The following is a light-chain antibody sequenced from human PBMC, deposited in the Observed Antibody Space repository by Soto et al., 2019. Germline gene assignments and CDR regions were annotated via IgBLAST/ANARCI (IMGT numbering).Light chain of an antibody. CDR3: SSYTSSSTPYV. V-gene: IGLV2-14*01. CDR1: SSDVGGYNY. J-gene: IGLJ1*01. CDR2: DVS. Sequence: QSVLTQPASVSGSPGQSITISCTGTSSDVGGYNYVSWYQQHPGKAPKLMIYDVSNRPSEVSNRFSGSKSGNTASLTISGLQAEDAADYYCSSYTSSSTPYVFGTGTKLTVL.